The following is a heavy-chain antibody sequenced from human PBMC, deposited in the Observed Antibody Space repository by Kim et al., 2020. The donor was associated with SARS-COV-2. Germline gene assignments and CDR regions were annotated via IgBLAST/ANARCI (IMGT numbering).Heavy chain of an antibody. D-gene: IGHD2-2*01. CDR1: GGTFSSYA. V-gene: IGHV1-69*13. CDR3: ASYCSSTSCSFDY. J-gene: IGHJ4*02. Sequence: SVKVSCKASGGTFSSYAISWVRQAPGQGLEWMGGIIPIFGTANYAQKFQGRVTITADESTSTAYMELSSLRSEDTAVYYCASYCSSTSCSFDYWGQGTLVTVSS. CDR2: IIPIFGTA.